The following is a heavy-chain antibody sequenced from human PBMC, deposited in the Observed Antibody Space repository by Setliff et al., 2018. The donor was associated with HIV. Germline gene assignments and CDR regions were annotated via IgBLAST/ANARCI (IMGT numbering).Heavy chain of an antibody. CDR1: GGSFSDY. CDR2: ISHSGTA. J-gene: IGHJ4*02. Sequence: PSETLSLTCAVYGGSFSDYWNWIRQPPGKGLEWIGEISHSGTANYNPSLEGRISILVDKSKNQFSLKLTSVTAADTAMYYCARGALYTYGGRSYQPLDYWGQGTLVTVSS. V-gene: IGHV4-34*01. D-gene: IGHD3-16*02. CDR3: ARGALYTYGGRSYQPLDY.